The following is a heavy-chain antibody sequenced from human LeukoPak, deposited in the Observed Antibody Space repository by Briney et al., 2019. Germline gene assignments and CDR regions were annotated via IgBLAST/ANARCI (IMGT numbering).Heavy chain of an antibody. D-gene: IGHD3-10*01. CDR1: GGSISGGPYY. V-gene: IGHV4-31*03. CDR3: ARTTMVRGGPYFFDS. Sequence: SQTLTLTCTVSGGSISGGPYYWTCIRQHTEKGLEWIEYIHSSGNPLYNPSLKSRVDISVDTSKNQFVLRLSSVSAVDTAVFYCARTTMVRGGPYFFDSWGQGTLVTVSS. J-gene: IGHJ4*02. CDR2: IHSSGNP.